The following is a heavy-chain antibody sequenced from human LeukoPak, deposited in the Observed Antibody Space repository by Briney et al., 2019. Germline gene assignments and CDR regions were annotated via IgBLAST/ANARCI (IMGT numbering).Heavy chain of an antibody. CDR3: ASSPHISSSWFRWFDP. CDR1: GGTFSSYA. Sequence: VASVKVSCKASGGTFSSYAISWVRQAPGQGLEWMGGIIPIFGTANYAQKFQGRVTITADKSTSTAYMELSSLRSEDTAVYYCASSPHISSSWFRWFDPWGQGTLVTVSS. D-gene: IGHD6-13*01. J-gene: IGHJ5*02. CDR2: IIPIFGTA. V-gene: IGHV1-69*06.